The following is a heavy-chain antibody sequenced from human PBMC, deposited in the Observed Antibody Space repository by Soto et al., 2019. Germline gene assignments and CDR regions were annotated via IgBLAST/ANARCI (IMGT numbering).Heavy chain of an antibody. CDR2: IYYSGST. CDR1: GGSVSSGSYY. V-gene: IGHV4-61*01. J-gene: IGHJ4*02. Sequence: TSETLSLTCTVSGGSVSSGSYYWSWIRQPPGKGLEWIGYIYYSGSTNYNPSLKSRVTISVDTSKNQFSLKLSSVTAADTAVYYCARGEEDMDTIFGVVAFDYWGQGTLVTVSS. D-gene: IGHD3-3*01. CDR3: ARGEEDMDTIFGVVAFDY.